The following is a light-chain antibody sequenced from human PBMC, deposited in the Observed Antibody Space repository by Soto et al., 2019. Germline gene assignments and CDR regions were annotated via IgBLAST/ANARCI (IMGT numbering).Light chain of an antibody. V-gene: IGLV1-44*01. CDR3: AAWDASLNGVV. CDR2: SNN. J-gene: IGLJ2*01. Sequence: QSVLTQPPSASGTPGQRVTISCSGSSSNIGSNTVNWYQQLPGTAPKLLIYSNNQRPSGVPDRFSGSNSGTSASLAISGLQSEDDADYYCAAWDASLNGVVFGGGTKLTVL. CDR1: SSNIGSNT.